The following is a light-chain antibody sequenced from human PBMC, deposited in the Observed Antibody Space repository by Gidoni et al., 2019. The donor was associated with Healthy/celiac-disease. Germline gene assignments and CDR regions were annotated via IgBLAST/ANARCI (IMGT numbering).Light chain of an antibody. Sequence: DIHMTQSPSTLAASVGDRVTITCRASQSISSWLAWYQQKPGKAPKLLIYKAPSLESGVPSRFSGSGSGTEFTLTISSLQPDDFATYYCQQYNSYSGFGQGTKLEIK. CDR1: QSISSW. CDR3: QQYNSYSG. J-gene: IGKJ2*03. CDR2: KAP. V-gene: IGKV1-5*03.